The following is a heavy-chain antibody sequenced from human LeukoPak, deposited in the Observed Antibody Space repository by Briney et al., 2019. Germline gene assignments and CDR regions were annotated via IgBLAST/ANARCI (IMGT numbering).Heavy chain of an antibody. CDR3: ARPVSTTVTTDWYSDL. J-gene: IGHJ2*01. CDR1: GYSISSGYY. D-gene: IGHD4-17*01. CDR2: IYHSGST. Sequence: PSETLSLTCAVSGYSISSGYYWGWIRQPPRKGLEWIGSIYHSGSTYYNPSLKRRVPISVYPSNNQFPLKLSSLTAAATAVYYCARPVSTTVTTDWYSDLCGRGTLVTVSS. V-gene: IGHV4-38-2*01.